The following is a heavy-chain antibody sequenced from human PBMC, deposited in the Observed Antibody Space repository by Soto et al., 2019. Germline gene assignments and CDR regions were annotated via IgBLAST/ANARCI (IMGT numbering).Heavy chain of an antibody. D-gene: IGHD3-22*01. CDR3: ANGNYYDSSGYYYEAYDAFDI. CDR1: GFSFSTYG. CDR2: ISYDGSNK. V-gene: IGHV3-30*18. J-gene: IGHJ3*02. Sequence: GGSLRLSCAASGFSFSTYGMHWVRQAPGKGLEWVAVISYDGSNKYYADTVKGRFTISRDNSKNTLYLKMNSLRAEDTAVYYCANGNYYDSSGYYYEAYDAFDIWGQGTMVTVSS.